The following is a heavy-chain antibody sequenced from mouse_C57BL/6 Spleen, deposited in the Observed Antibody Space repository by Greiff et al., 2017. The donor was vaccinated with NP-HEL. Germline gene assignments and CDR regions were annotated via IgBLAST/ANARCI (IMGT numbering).Heavy chain of an antibody. D-gene: IGHD1-1*01. J-gene: IGHJ1*03. CDR3: ARGTYYGSSPWYFDV. Sequence: EVKLQESGPGLVKPSQSLSLTCSVTGYSITSGYYWNWIRQFPGNKLEWMGYISYDGSNNYNPSLKNRISITRDTSKNQFFLKLNSVTTEDTATYYCARGTYYGSSPWYFDVWGTGTTVTVSS. CDR2: ISYDGSN. CDR1: GYSITSGYY. V-gene: IGHV3-6*01.